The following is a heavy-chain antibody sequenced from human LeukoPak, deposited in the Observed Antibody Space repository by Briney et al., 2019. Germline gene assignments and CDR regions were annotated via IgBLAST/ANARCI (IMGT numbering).Heavy chain of an antibody. D-gene: IGHD3-10*01. CDR1: GYTFTSYA. CDR2: INAGNGNT. CDR3: AREPSSGSYLYGQYGMDV. Sequence: ASVKVSCKASGYTFTSYAMHWVRQAPGQRLEWMGWINAGNGNTKYSQKFQGRVTITRDTSASTAYMELSSLRSEDTAVYYCAREPSSGSYLYGQYGMDVWGNGTTVTVSS. V-gene: IGHV1-3*01. J-gene: IGHJ6*04.